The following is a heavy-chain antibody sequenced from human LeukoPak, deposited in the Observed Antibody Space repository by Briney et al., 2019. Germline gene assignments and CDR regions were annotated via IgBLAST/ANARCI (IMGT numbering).Heavy chain of an antibody. CDR2: ISAYNGNT. Sequence: ASVKVSCKASGYTFTSYGISWVRQAPGQGLECMGWISAYNGNTNYAQKLQGRVTMTTDTSTSTAYMELRSVRSDDTAVYYCATLTKAGAGTEQRYYYYHYGMDVWGRGTTVTVSS. V-gene: IGHV1-18*01. CDR1: GYTFTSYG. CDR3: ATLTKAGAGTEQRYYYYHYGMDV. D-gene: IGHD6-19*01. J-gene: IGHJ6*02.